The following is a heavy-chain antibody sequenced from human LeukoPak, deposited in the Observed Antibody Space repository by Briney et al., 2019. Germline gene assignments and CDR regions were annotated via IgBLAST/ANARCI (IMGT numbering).Heavy chain of an antibody. J-gene: IGHJ5*02. CDR2: ISANNGNT. CDR1: GYSFGIFG. V-gene: IGHV1-18*01. Sequence: ASVKVSCKASGYSFGIFGTSRVRQAPGQGLEWMGWISANNGNTNYAQNLQGRVTMTTDTSTSTAYMELRNLRSDDTAVYYCARVGVVVPAAWFDPWGQGTLVTVSS. D-gene: IGHD2-2*01. CDR3: ARVGVVVPAAWFDP.